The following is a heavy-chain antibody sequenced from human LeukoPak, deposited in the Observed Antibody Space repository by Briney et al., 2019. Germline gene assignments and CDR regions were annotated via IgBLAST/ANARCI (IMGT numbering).Heavy chain of an antibody. CDR1: GFTFSSYA. D-gene: IGHD1-7*01. CDR2: ISGSGGST. V-gene: IGHV3-23*01. J-gene: IGHJ4*02. Sequence: GGSLRLSCAASGFTFSSYAMSWVRQAPGKGLEWVSAISGSGGSTYYADSVKGRFTGSRDDAKSTVYLQMNSLRVEDTAIYFCAKDATPGNSIWDHFDSWGQGTLVTVSS. CDR3: AKDATPGNSIWDHFDS.